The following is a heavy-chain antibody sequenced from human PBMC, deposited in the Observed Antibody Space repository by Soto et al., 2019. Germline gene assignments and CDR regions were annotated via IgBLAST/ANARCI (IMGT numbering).Heavy chain of an antibody. CDR1: GGTISGYY. J-gene: IGHJ5*02. CDR3: ARGQRFSDWFDP. V-gene: IGHV4-4*07. Sequence: SETLSLTCSVSGGTISGYYWTWIRQPAGKGLEWIGRIYSSGNTKYNPSLQSRVTMSLDTSNNQFSLRLTSVTAADTAVYYCARGQRFSDWFDPWGQGTLATVSS. CDR2: IYSSGNT. D-gene: IGHD3-3*01.